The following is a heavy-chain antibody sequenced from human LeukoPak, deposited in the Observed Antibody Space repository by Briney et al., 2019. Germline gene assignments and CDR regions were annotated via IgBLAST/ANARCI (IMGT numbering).Heavy chain of an antibody. Sequence: GASLRLSCAASGFTFSSHELTWVRQAPNKGVEWVSAISGSGERTHYADSVKGRFTISRDNSRNILYLQMNNLGAEDTAIYYCAKDSAPGIAADDYWGQGTLVTVSS. D-gene: IGHD6-13*01. V-gene: IGHV3-23*01. CDR2: ISGSGERT. CDR3: AKDSAPGIAADDY. CDR1: GFTFSSHE. J-gene: IGHJ4*02.